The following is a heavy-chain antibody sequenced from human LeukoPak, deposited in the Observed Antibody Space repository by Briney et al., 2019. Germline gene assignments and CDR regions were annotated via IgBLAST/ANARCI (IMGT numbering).Heavy chain of an antibody. Sequence: GESLQISLKGSGYRFTSYWIGWGRQMPGKGLELMGIIFPYDSDTRYNPSFQGQVTISVDRSISTAYLQWSSLKASDTAIYFCARRIDLSFDSWGQGTLVTVSS. D-gene: IGHD3-3*01. CDR3: ARRIDLSFDS. CDR1: GYRFTSYW. J-gene: IGHJ4*02. CDR2: IFPYDSDT. V-gene: IGHV5-51*01.